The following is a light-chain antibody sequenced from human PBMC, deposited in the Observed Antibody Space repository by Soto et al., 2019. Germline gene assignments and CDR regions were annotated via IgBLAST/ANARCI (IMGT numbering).Light chain of an antibody. J-gene: IGKJ1*01. CDR2: KAS. CDR1: QSISSW. V-gene: IGKV1-5*03. CDR3: QQYNSYPWT. Sequence: DIQMTQSPSTLSASVGDRVTITCRARQSISSWLAWYQQKPGKAPKLLIYKASSLESGVPSRFSGSGSGTEFTLTISSLQPDDFATYYCQQYNSYPWTVGQVTKVEIK.